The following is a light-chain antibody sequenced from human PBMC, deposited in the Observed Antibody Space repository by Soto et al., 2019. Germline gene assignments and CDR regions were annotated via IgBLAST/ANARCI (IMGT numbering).Light chain of an antibody. Sequence: EIVMTQSPVTLSVSPGERATLSYRAGQSVSSNLAWYQQKPGQAPRLLIYGASTRATGIPARFTGSGSGTEFTLTISSLQFDDSAVYYCQQYNNWWTFGQGTKVDIK. CDR1: QSVSSN. J-gene: IGKJ1*01. V-gene: IGKV3-15*01. CDR3: QQYNNWWT. CDR2: GAS.